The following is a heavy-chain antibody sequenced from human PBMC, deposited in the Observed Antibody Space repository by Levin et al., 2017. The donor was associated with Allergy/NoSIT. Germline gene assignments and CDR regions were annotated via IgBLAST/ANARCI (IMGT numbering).Heavy chain of an antibody. CDR2: IYYSGST. D-gene: IGHD3-9*01. Sequence: SETLSLTCTVSGGSISSSSYYWGWIRQPPGKGLEWIGSIYYSGSTYYNPSLKSRVTISVDTSKNQFSLKLSSVTAADTAVYYCARTLYILTGYYLFDYWGQGTLVTVSS. CDR3: ARTLYILTGYYLFDY. V-gene: IGHV4-39*01. CDR1: GGSISSSSYY. J-gene: IGHJ4*02.